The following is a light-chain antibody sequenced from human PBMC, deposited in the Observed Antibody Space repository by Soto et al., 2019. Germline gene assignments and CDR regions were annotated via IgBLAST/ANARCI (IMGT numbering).Light chain of an antibody. Sequence: VQMTQSPSTLSAFLGYRVTITCRASQSIGRWLAWYQQKPGKAPKLLIYAASSLQSGVPSRFSGSASGTDFTLTISSLQPEDFATYYCLQDYSYPWTFGQGTKVDIK. CDR1: QSIGRW. CDR2: AAS. J-gene: IGKJ1*01. V-gene: IGKV1-5*01. CDR3: LQDYSYPWT.